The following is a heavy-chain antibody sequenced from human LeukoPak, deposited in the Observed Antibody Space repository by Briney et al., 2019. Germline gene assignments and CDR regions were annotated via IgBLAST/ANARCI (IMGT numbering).Heavy chain of an antibody. CDR3: AKSSSGDRHFDY. D-gene: IGHD4-17*01. V-gene: IGHV3-30*18. Sequence: GRSLRLSCAASGFTFSSYGMHWVRQAPGKGLEWVAVISYDGSNKYYADSVKGRFTISRDNSKNTLYLQMNSLRAEDTAVYYCAKSSSGDRHFDYWGQGTLVTVSS. CDR2: ISYDGSNK. CDR1: GFTFSSYG. J-gene: IGHJ4*02.